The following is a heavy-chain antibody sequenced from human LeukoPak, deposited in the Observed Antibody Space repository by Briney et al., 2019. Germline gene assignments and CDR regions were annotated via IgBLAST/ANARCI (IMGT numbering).Heavy chain of an antibody. CDR3: ARDSEVVTYYYYYGMDV. CDR2: ISYDGSNK. D-gene: IGHD3-22*01. J-gene: IGHJ6*02. Sequence: GGSLRLSCAASGFTFSSYAMHWVRQAPGKGLEWVAVISYDGSNKYYADSVKGRFTISRDNSKNTLYLQMNSLRAEDAAVYYCARDSEVVTYYYYYGMDVWGQGTTVTVSS. V-gene: IGHV3-30-3*01. CDR1: GFTFSSYA.